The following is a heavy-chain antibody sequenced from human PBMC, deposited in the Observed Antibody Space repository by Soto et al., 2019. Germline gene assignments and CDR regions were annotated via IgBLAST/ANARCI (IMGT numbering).Heavy chain of an antibody. V-gene: IGHV4-59*01. Sequence: PSETLSLTCTVSGGSISSYYWSWIRQPPGKGLEWIGYIYYSGSTNYNPSLKSRVTISVDTSKNQFSLKLSSVTAADTAVYYCARESAALNAFDIWGQGTMVTVSS. J-gene: IGHJ3*02. CDR3: ARESAALNAFDI. CDR1: GGSISSYY. CDR2: IYYSGST. D-gene: IGHD6-13*01.